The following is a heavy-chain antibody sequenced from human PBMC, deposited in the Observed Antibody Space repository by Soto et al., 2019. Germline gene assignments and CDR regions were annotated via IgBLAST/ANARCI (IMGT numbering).Heavy chain of an antibody. CDR2: ISAYNGNT. Sequence: GASVTVCCKASGYTFTSYGSRCVRPAPGQGLEWMGWISAYNGNTNYAQKLQGRVTMTTDTSTSTAYMELRSLRSDDTAVYYCAREGYSSGWYFDYWGQGTLVTVSS. CDR3: AREGYSSGWYFDY. D-gene: IGHD6-19*01. CDR1: GYTFTSYG. J-gene: IGHJ4*02. V-gene: IGHV1-18*01.